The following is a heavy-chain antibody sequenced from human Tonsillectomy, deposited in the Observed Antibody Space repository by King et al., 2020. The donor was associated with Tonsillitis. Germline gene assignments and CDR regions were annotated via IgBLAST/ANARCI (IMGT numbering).Heavy chain of an antibody. CDR2: ISWNSGTR. CDR3: AKDRDSGIRAYYMDV. V-gene: IGHV3-9*01. J-gene: IGHJ6*03. CDR1: GFDLDDYA. D-gene: IGHD3-10*01. Sequence: VQLVESGGGLVQPGRSLRLSCAATGFDLDDYAMHWVRQVPGKGLEWISGISWNSGTRAYADSVKGRFTMSRDNAKNSLHLQMNSLRPEDTALYYCAKDRDSGIRAYYMDVWGKGTTVTVSS.